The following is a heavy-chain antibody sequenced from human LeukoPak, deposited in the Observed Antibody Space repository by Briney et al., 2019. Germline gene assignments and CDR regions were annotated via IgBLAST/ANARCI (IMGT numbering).Heavy chain of an antibody. CDR1: GFTFTSYT. CDR2: ITSSSSTI. D-gene: IGHD1-1*01. Sequence: VGSLRLSCAASGFTFTSYTMNWVRQAPGKGLEWVSYITSSSSTIYYADSVKGRFIISRDNSRSTLYLQMNSLTVEDTAVYFCARDRALAQFDYWGQGTLVILSS. J-gene: IGHJ4*02. CDR3: ARDRALAQFDY. V-gene: IGHV3-48*01.